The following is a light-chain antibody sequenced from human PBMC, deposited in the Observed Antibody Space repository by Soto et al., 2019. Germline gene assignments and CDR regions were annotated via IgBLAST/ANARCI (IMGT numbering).Light chain of an antibody. CDR2: DAS. CDR3: QQRSNWPPSIT. CDR1: ESVRTS. V-gene: IGKV3-11*01. J-gene: IGKJ5*01. Sequence: ETVLTQSPGTLSLSPGERATLSCRASESVRTSLAWYQQKPGQAPRLLIYDASNRATGIPARFSGSGSGTDFTLTISSLEPEDFAVYYCQQRSNWPPSITFGQGTRLEIK.